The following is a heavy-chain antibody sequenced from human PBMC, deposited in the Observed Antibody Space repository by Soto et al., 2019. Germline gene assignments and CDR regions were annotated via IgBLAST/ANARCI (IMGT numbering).Heavy chain of an antibody. CDR2: IRSKAQNYAT. CDR3: ATDLGTTMARH. CDR1: GFTFSDSA. Sequence: GGSLRLSCAASGFTFSDSAMHWVRQASGKGLEWVGRIRSKAQNYATAYAASVQGRFTISRDDSKNTAYLQMNSLKTEDTAVYYCATDLGTTMARHWGQGTLVTVSS. J-gene: IGHJ4*02. V-gene: IGHV3-73*01. D-gene: IGHD1-1*01.